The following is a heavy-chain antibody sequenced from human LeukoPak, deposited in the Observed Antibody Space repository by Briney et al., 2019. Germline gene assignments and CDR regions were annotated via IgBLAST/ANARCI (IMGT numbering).Heavy chain of an antibody. Sequence: SQTLSLTCTVSGGSISSGGYYWGWIRQPPGKGLEWIGSIYYSGSTYYNPSLKSRVTISVDTSKNQFSLKLSSVTAADTAVYYCASRITMIVWGAFDIWGQGTMVTVSS. CDR3: ASRITMIVWGAFDI. CDR1: GGSISSGGYY. D-gene: IGHD3-22*01. V-gene: IGHV4-39*01. CDR2: IYYSGST. J-gene: IGHJ3*02.